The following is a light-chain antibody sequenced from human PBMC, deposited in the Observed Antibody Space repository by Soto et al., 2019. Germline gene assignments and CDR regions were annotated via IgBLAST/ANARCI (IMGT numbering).Light chain of an antibody. CDR3: QQYNNWSGT. CDR2: GAS. J-gene: IGKJ3*01. V-gene: IGKV3-15*01. Sequence: EIVMTQSPATLSVSPGERATLSCRASQSVSSNLAWYQQKPGQAPRLLIYGASTRATAIPARFSGSGSGTEFTLTISSLQSEDFAVYYCQQYNNWSGTFGPGTKVDIK. CDR1: QSVSSN.